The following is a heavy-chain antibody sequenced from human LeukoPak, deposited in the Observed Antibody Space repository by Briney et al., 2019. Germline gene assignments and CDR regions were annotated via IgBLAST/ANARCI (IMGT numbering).Heavy chain of an antibody. CDR1: GGSVSGGSISSYY. D-gene: IGHD7-27*01. J-gene: IGHJ4*02. Sequence: SETLSLTCTVSGGSVSGGSISSYYWSWIRQPPGKGLEWIGFIAYTGSTNYNPSLKSRVTISVDKSANQFSLNLSSVTAADTAVYYCARFSPRAMGNYLDFWGQGTLVTVSS. V-gene: IGHV4-61*05. CDR2: IAYTGST. CDR3: ARFSPRAMGNYLDF.